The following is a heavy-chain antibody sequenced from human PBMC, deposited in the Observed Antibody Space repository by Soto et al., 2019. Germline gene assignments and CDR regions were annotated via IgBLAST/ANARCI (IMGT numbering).Heavy chain of an antibody. CDR2: IYYSGST. D-gene: IGHD1-26*01. CDR1: GGSVSSGSYY. J-gene: IGHJ4*02. Sequence: SETLSLTCTVSGGSVSSGSYYWSWIRQPPGKGLEWIGYIYYSGSTNYNPSLKSRVTISVDTSKNQFSLRLSSVTAADTAVYYCASWGGRISRDYWGQGTLVTVSS. V-gene: IGHV4-61*01. CDR3: ASWGGRISRDY.